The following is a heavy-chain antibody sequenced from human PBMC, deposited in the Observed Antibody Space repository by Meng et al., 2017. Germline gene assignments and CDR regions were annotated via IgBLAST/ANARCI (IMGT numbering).Heavy chain of an antibody. CDR1: GWSFSGYY. Sequence: QRQLQQWGAVLLKPPGTLALPWPVYGWSFSGYYWSWIRQHPGKGLEWIGYIYYSGSTYYNPSLKSRVTISVDTSKNQFSLKLSSVTAADTAVYYCARDCSGGSCYSIGVWGQGTLVTVSS. V-gene: IGHV4-34*01. J-gene: IGHJ4*02. CDR2: IYYSGST. D-gene: IGHD2-15*01. CDR3: ARDCSGGSCYSIGV.